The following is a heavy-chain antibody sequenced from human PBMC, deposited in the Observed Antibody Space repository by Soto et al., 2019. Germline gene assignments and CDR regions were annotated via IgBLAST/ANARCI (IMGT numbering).Heavy chain of an antibody. CDR1: AGSISGSF. Sequence: ETLSLTCAFSAGSISGSFWSWIRQSPGRELGLIGYIYYSGSTYYNPSLKSRITISIDTSRNQFSLKMSSVTDADTAVYYCAKVGRIAAAGTWFDPWGQGTPVTVSS. CDR2: IYYSGST. V-gene: IGHV4-59*01. CDR3: AKVGRIAAAGTWFDP. J-gene: IGHJ5*02. D-gene: IGHD6-13*01.